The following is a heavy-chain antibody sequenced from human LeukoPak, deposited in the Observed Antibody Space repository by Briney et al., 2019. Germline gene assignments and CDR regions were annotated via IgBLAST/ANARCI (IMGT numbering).Heavy chain of an antibody. Sequence: SETLSLTCTVSGGSLSSYYWSWIRQPPGKGLEWIGYIYYSGSTNYNPSLKSRVTISVDTSKNQFSLKLSSVTAADTAVYYCARPHRGGYAYDAFDIWGQGTMVTVSS. CDR1: GGSLSSYY. D-gene: IGHD5-12*01. CDR2: IYYSGST. CDR3: ARPHRGGYAYDAFDI. J-gene: IGHJ3*02. V-gene: IGHV4-59*08.